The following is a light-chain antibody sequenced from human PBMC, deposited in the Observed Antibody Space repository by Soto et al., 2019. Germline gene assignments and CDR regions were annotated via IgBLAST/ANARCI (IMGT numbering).Light chain of an antibody. CDR1: SGHSSYI. CDR2: PEGSGSY. J-gene: IGLJ3*02. V-gene: IGLV4-60*02. CDR3: ETWDFNTRV. Sequence: QSVLTQSSSASASLGSSVKLTCTLSSGHSSYIIAWHQQQPGKAPRYLMKPEGSGSYNKGSEVPDRFSGSSSGADRYLTISNLQFEDEADYYCETWDFNTRVFGGGTKVTVL.